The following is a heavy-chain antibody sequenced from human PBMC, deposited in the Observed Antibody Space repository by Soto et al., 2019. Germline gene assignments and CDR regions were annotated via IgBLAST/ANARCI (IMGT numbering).Heavy chain of an antibody. CDR2: IYYGGST. Sequence: SETLYLTCTVSGGSISSGGYYWSWIRQHPGKGLEWIGYIYYGGSTYYNPSLKSRATISGDTSKNQFSLKLSSVTAADTAVYYCARGGYYYENSGQNAYDYWGQGILVTVSS. V-gene: IGHV4-31*03. D-gene: IGHD3-22*01. J-gene: IGHJ4*01. CDR1: GGSISSGGYY. CDR3: ARGGYYYENSGQNAYDY.